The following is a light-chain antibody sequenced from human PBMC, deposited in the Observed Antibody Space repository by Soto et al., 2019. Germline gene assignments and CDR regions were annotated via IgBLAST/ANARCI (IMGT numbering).Light chain of an antibody. Sequence: EMVLTQSPGTLHLSPGERATLSCRASESVSDNYLAWYQQRSGQAPRLVIYGASSRASAVPDRFSGSGSGADFTLTIRRLQPEDFAVYYCQQYGSSPLTFGGGTKVEIK. CDR2: GAS. J-gene: IGKJ4*01. CDR1: ESVSDNY. V-gene: IGKV3-20*01. CDR3: QQYGSSPLT.